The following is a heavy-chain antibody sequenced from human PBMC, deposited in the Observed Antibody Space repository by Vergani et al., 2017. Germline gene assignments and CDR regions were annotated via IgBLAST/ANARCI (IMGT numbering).Heavy chain of an antibody. CDR2: FYSSMRY. D-gene: IGHD1-26*01. CDR3: ARDSRFGGSDFHLAI. CDR1: GDSINSDNFY. Sequence: QVELQESGPGLVKPSQTLSLTCTVSGDSINSDNFYLHWIRQSADKGLEWIGRFYSSMRYDYNVSLKSRVTMSLDTSKNQFSLQLTSVTATDTAIYYCARDSRFGGSDFHLAIWGQGALVTVSS. V-gene: IGHV4-61*02. J-gene: IGHJ4*02.